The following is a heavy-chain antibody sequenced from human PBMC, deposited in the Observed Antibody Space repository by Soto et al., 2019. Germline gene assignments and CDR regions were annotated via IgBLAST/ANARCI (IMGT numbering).Heavy chain of an antibody. V-gene: IGHV3-23*01. Sequence: GGSLRLSCAASGFTFSSYAMSWVRQAPGKGLEWVSAISGSGGSTYYADSVKGRFTISRDNSKNTLYLQMNSLRAEDTAVYYCAKGSVLLWFGETQTFDYWGQGTLVTVSS. CDR1: GFTFSSYA. CDR2: ISGSGGST. CDR3: AKGSVLLWFGETQTFDY. J-gene: IGHJ4*02. D-gene: IGHD3-10*01.